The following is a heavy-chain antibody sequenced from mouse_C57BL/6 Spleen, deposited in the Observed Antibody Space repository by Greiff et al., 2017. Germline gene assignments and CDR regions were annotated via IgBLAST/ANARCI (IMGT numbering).Heavy chain of an antibody. CDR1: GYTFTTYP. J-gene: IGHJ4*01. V-gene: IGHV1-47*01. Sequence: QVQLKESGAELVKPGASVKMSCKASGYTFTTYPIEWMKQNHGKSLEWIGNFHPYNDDTKYNEKFKGKATLTVEKSSSTVYLELSRLTSDDSAVYYCARGTGKGGYYAMDYWGQGTSVTVSS. CDR2: FHPYNDDT. D-gene: IGHD4-1*01. CDR3: ARGTGKGGYYAMDY.